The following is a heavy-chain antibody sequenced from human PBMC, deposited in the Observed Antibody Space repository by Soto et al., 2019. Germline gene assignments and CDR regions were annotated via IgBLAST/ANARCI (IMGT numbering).Heavy chain of an antibody. Sequence: EVQLVESGGGLVQPGGSLRLSCAASGFTFSSYDMHWVRQATGKGLEWVSAIGTAGDTYYPGSVKGRLTISRENAKNSLYLQMNSLRAEDTAVYYCARDARYYYGSGSYYNWFDPWGQGTLVTVSS. CDR3: ARDARYYYGSGSYYNWFDP. J-gene: IGHJ5*02. D-gene: IGHD3-10*01. CDR1: GFTFSSYD. CDR2: IGTAGDT. V-gene: IGHV3-13*01.